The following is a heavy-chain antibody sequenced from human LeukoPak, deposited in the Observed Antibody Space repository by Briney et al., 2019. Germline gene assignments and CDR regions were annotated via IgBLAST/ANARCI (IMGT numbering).Heavy chain of an antibody. CDR3: AREGEMATIPDL. J-gene: IGHJ4*02. D-gene: IGHD5-24*01. CDR2: ISGSGGST. CDR1: GFTFSSYA. V-gene: IGHV3-23*01. Sequence: QAGGSLRLSCAASGFTFSSYAMSWVRQAPGKGLEWVSAISGSGGSTYYADSVKGRFTISRDNSKNTLYLQMNSLRAEDTAVYYCAREGEMATIPDLWGQGTLVTVSS.